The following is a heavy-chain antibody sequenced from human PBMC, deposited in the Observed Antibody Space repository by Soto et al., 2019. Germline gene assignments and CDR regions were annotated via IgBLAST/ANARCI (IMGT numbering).Heavy chain of an antibody. V-gene: IGHV3-30-3*01. CDR1: GFTFSSYA. CDR2: ISYDGSNK. Sequence: GGSLRLSCAASGFTFSSYAMHWVRQAPGKGLEWVAVISYDGSNKYYADSVKGRFTISRDNSKNTLYLQMNSLRAEDTAVYYCARDRGCSGGSCYSFYYYGMDVWGQGTTVTVS. D-gene: IGHD2-15*01. J-gene: IGHJ6*02. CDR3: ARDRGCSGGSCYSFYYYGMDV.